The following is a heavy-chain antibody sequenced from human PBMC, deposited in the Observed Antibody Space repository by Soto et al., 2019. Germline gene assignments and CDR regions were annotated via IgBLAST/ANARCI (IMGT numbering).Heavy chain of an antibody. V-gene: IGHV1-69*02. CDR1: GGTFSSYT. J-gene: IGHJ5*02. CDR2: IIPILGIA. CDR3: ATSGGWFDP. Sequence: SVKVSCKASGGTFSSYTISWVRQAPGQGLEWMGRIIPILGIANYAQKFQGRVTITEDTSTNTAYMELSSLRSEDTAVYYCATSGGWFDPWGQGTLVTVSS.